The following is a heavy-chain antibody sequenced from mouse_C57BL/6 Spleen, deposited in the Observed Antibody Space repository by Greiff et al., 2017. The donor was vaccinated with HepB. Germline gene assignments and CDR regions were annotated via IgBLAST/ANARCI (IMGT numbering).Heavy chain of an antibody. CDR2: IRNKANGYTT. V-gene: IGHV7-3*01. D-gene: IGHD2-1*01. Sequence: EVKLVESGGGLVQPGGSLSLSCAASGFTFTDYYMSWVRQPPGKALEWLGFIRNKANGYTTEYSASVKGLFTISRDNSQSFLYLQMNTLKADDSPTYDSAYSSRGTMDYCGQGTSVTVSA. J-gene: IGHJ4*01. CDR3: AYSSRGTMDY. CDR1: GFTFTDYY.